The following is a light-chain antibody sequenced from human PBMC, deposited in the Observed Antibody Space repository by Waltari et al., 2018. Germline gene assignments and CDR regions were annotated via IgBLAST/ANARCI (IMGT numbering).Light chain of an antibody. CDR1: RGHSSYI. J-gene: IGLJ3*02. CDR2: LEGTGSY. V-gene: IGLV4-60*03. CDR3: ETWDSNTRV. Sequence: QPVLTQSSSASASLGSSVHLPCTLSRGHSSYIISWHQQQPWKAPRYLMNLEGTGSYNKGSGVPDRFSGSSSGADRYLTISNLQSEDEADYYCETWDSNTRVFGGGTKLTVL.